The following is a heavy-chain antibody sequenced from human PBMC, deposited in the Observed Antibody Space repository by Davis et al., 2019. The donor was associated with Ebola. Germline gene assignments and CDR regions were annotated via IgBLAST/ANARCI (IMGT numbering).Heavy chain of an antibody. CDR3: ARVGTVTRTRVNAFDI. Sequence: PGGSLRLSCAASGFTFSSYWMSWVRQAPGKGLEWVANIKQDGSEKYYVDSVKGRFTISRDNSKNTLYLQMNSLRAEDTAVYYCARVGTVTRTRVNAFDIWGQGTMVTVSS. CDR2: IKQDGSEK. V-gene: IGHV3-7*01. D-gene: IGHD4-17*01. J-gene: IGHJ3*02. CDR1: GFTFSSYW.